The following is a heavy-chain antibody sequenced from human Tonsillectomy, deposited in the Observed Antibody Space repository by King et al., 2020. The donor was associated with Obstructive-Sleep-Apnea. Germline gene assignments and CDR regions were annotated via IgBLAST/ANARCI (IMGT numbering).Heavy chain of an antibody. CDR2: MNPNSGNT. V-gene: IGHV1-8*01. J-gene: IGHJ4*02. D-gene: IGHD3-10*01. CDR3: ARGRSYGSGSYFFDD. CDR1: GYTFSSYD. Sequence: VQLVXSGAEVXKPGASVKVSCEASGYTFSSYDINWVRQATGQGLEWMGWMNPNSGNTGYAQKFQGRVTMSANTSTTTGYMELSSLRSEDTAVYYCARGRSYGSGSYFFDDWGQGTLVTVSS.